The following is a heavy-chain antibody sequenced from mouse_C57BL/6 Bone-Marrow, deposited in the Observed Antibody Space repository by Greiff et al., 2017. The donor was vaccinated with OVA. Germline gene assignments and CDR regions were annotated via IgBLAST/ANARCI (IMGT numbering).Heavy chain of an antibody. J-gene: IGHJ3*01. CDR2: INPNNGGT. Sequence: VQLQQSGPELVKPGASVKISCKASGYTFTDYYMNWVKQSHGKSLEWIGDINPNNGGTSYNQKFKGKATLTVDKSSSTAYMELRSLTSEDSAVYYCLPLYGYDWFAYWGQGTLVTVSA. D-gene: IGHD2-2*01. CDR3: LPLYGYDWFAY. V-gene: IGHV1-26*01. CDR1: GYTFTDYY.